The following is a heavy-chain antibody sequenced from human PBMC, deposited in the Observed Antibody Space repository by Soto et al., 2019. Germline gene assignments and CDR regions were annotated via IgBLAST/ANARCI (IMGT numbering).Heavy chain of an antibody. V-gene: IGHV4-31*03. D-gene: IGHD1-26*01. CDR1: GGSISSGNFY. Sequence: VQLQESGPGLVRPSETLSLTCTVSGGSISSGNFYWSWIRQPPGKGLEWIGYIYFSGSTSYCPSLKSRLTISLNTSNNHFSLKLTSLTTADTAVYYCANDALGGKTYYDLWGQGARVTVPS. CDR3: ANDALGGKTYYDL. J-gene: IGHJ4*02. CDR2: IYFSGST.